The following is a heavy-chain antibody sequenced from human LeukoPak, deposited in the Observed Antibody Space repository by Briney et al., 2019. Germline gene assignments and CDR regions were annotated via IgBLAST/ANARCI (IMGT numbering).Heavy chain of an antibody. Sequence: GGSLRLSCAASGVTFSSYAMSWVRQAPGKGLEWVSAISGSGGSTYYADSAKGRFTISRDNSKNTLYLQMNSLRAEDTAVYYCAKAAGATGPGWAAYYYYMDVWGKGTTVTVSS. D-gene: IGHD1-26*01. V-gene: IGHV3-23*01. CDR1: GVTFSSYA. J-gene: IGHJ6*03. CDR3: AKAAGATGPGWAAYYYYMDV. CDR2: ISGSGGST.